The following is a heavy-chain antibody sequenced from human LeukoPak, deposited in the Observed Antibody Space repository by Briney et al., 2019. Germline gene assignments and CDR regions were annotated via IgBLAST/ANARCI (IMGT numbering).Heavy chain of an antibody. V-gene: IGHV3-48*03. Sequence: GGSLRLSCVASGFTFSSYEMIWIRQAPGKGLEWVSYISGSGSTTYYADSVRGRFTTSRDNAENSLYLQMNNLRAEDTAIYYCAKEREDCSSSSCYEEFDRWGQGTLVTVSS. CDR3: AKEREDCSSSSCYEEFDR. CDR1: GFTFSSYE. D-gene: IGHD2-2*01. J-gene: IGHJ4*02. CDR2: ISGSGSTT.